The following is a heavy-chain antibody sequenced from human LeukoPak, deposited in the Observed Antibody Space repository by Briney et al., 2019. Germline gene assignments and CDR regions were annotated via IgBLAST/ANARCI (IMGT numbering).Heavy chain of an antibody. J-gene: IGHJ4*02. CDR2: ISYAGNNQ. Sequence: PGGSLRLSCAASGFTFSSYGMHWVRQAPGKGLEWVAAISYAGNNQFYEDSVKGRFTISRDNSKNTLYLQMNSLQPEDTAVYLCAKDRLAQSGNSYGYDYFDYWGQGTLVTVSS. CDR3: AKDRLAQSGNSYGYDYFDY. V-gene: IGHV3-30*18. CDR1: GFTFSSYG. D-gene: IGHD5-18*01.